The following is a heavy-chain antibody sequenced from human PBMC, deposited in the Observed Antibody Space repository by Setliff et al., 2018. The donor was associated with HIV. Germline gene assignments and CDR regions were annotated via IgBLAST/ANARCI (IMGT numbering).Heavy chain of an antibody. V-gene: IGHV4-39*01. D-gene: IGHD5-18*01. CDR3: ARPSTRGYSYAVYDY. CDR1: GGSISSSSYY. CDR2: IYYSGST. Sequence: SETLSLTCTVSGGSISSSSYYWGWIRQPPGQGLEWIGSIYYSGSTYYNPSLKSRVTISVDTSKNQFSLKLSSVTAADTAVYYCARPSTRGYSYAVYDYWGQGTLVTVSS. J-gene: IGHJ4*02.